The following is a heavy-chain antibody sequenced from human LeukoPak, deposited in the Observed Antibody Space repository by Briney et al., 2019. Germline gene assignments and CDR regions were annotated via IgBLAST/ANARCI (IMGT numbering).Heavy chain of an antibody. V-gene: IGHV4-34*01. CDR2: INYSGST. J-gene: IGHJ4*02. CDR3: ARGRGSSSWFYY. D-gene: IGHD6-13*01. CDR1: GGSFSGYY. Sequence: SETLSLTCAVYGGSFSGYYWSWIRQPPGKGLEWIGEINYSGSTNFNPSLKSRVTISVDTSKNQFSLKLSSVTAADTAVYYCARGRGSSSWFYYWGQGTLVTVSS.